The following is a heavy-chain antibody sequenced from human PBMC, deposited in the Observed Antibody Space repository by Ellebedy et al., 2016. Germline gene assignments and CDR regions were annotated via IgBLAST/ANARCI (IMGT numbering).Heavy chain of an antibody. V-gene: IGHV3-7*01. D-gene: IGHD3-10*01. CDR1: GFTFSLYW. J-gene: IGHJ4*02. Sequence: GESLKISXAASGFTFSLYWMSWVRQAPGKGLEWVAHITQDRSGQHYVESVEGRFTISRDNAKKLLYLQMNSLRAEDTAVYYCAGNRESRFEYWGQGTQVTVSS. CDR2: ITQDRSGQ. CDR3: AGNRESRFEY.